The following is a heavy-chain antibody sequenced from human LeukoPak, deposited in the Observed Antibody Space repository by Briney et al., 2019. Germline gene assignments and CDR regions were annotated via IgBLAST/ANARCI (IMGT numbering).Heavy chain of an antibody. CDR1: GGSISSGSYY. D-gene: IGHD2-2*01. CDR3: ARVPAYCSSTSCYSRYYYYYYMDV. J-gene: IGHJ6*03. Sequence: SETLSLTCTVSGGSISSGSYYWSWIRQPAGKGLEWLGRIYTSGSTNYNPSLKSRVTISVDTSKNQFSLKLSSVTAADTAVYYCARVPAYCSSTSCYSRYYYYYYMDVWGKGTTVTVSS. CDR2: IYTSGST. V-gene: IGHV4-61*02.